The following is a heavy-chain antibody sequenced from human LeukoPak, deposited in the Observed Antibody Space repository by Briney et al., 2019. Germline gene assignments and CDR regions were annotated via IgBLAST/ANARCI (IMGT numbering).Heavy chain of an antibody. J-gene: IGHJ3*02. CDR1: GYTFTSYY. D-gene: IGHD3-22*01. CDR3: ARDWGYYDSSGYLGPFDAFDI. Sequence: ASVKVSCKASGYTFTSYYMHWVRQAPGQGLEWMGIINPSGGNTNYAQKLQGRVTMTTDTSTSTAYMELRSLRSDDTAVYYCARDWGYYDSSGYLGPFDAFDIWGQGTMVTVSS. CDR2: INPSGGNT. V-gene: IGHV1-46*01.